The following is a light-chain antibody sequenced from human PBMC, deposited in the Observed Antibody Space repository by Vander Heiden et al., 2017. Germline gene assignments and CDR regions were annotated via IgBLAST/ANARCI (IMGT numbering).Light chain of an antibody. CDR3: QAWDRNTVV. CDR2: RDN. CDR1: KLGDKF. V-gene: IGLV3-1*01. Sequence: SYELTQAPSVSVSPGQTANITCSGHKLGDKFASWYQQKPGQSPLLVVYRDNERPSGIPERFSGSNSGNTATLTISGAQAMDEAYYFCQAWDRNTVVFSGGTKLTVL. J-gene: IGLJ2*01.